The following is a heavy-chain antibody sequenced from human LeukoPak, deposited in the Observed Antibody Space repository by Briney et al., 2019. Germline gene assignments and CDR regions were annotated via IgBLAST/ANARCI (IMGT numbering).Heavy chain of an antibody. CDR2: ISGSGGST. D-gene: IGHD3-3*01. Sequence: QPGGSLRLSCAASGFTFSSYAMSWVRQAPGRGLEWVSAISGSGGSTYYADSVRGRFTISRDNSKNTLYLQMNSLRAEDTAVYYCAKGLTIFGVVRDAFDIWGQGTMVTVSS. CDR3: AKGLTIFGVVRDAFDI. CDR1: GFTFSSYA. J-gene: IGHJ3*02. V-gene: IGHV3-23*01.